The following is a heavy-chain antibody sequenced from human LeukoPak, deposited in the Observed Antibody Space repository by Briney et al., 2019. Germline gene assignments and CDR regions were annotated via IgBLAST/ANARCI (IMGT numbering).Heavy chain of an antibody. V-gene: IGHV3-23*01. Sequence: GGSLRLSCAASGLTFSNYNMNWVRQAPGKGLEWVSGVSGNSGSTYYADSVKGRFTISRDNSKNTLYLQMNSLRAEDTAVYYCARDFGQWQLNGGYYFDYWGQGTLVTVSS. CDR3: ARDFGQWQLNGGYYFDY. J-gene: IGHJ4*02. CDR1: GLTFSNYN. CDR2: VSGNSGST. D-gene: IGHD1-26*01.